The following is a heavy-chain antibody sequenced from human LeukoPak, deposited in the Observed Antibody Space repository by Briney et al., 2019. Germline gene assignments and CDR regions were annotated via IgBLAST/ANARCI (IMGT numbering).Heavy chain of an antibody. V-gene: IGHV4-34*01. CDR2: INHGGST. Sequence: SETLSLTCAVYGGSFSGDFWSWIRQSPGKGLEWIGEINHGGSTTYNPSLQSRVTISVDTSKNQFSLKLSSVTAADTAVYYCARVLFSGYGSYLQVFDYWGQGTLVTVSS. CDR3: ARVLFSGYGSYLQVFDY. D-gene: IGHD1-26*01. J-gene: IGHJ4*02. CDR1: GGSFSGDF.